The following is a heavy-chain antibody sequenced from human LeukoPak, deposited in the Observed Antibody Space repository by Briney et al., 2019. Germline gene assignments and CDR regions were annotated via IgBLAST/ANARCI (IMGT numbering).Heavy chain of an antibody. CDR3: TRVNGGGYDFNHI. J-gene: IGHJ3*02. Sequence: GGTLRLSCAASGFTFSSYGMSWVRQAPGKGLEWVSGISGNGGTTYYADSVKGRFTISRDNSKNTLYLQMNSLRAEDTAVYYCTRVNGGGYDFNHIWGQGTMVTVSS. D-gene: IGHD5-12*01. CDR2: ISGNGGTT. V-gene: IGHV3-23*01. CDR1: GFTFSSYG.